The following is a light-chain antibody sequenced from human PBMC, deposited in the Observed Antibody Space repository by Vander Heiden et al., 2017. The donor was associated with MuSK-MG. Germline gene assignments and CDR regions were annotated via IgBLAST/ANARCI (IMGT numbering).Light chain of an antibody. CDR2: DAS. J-gene: IGKJ2*01. V-gene: IGKV1-33*01. CDR3: QQYDNLPYT. Sequence: DSEMTESPSSLSASVGDRVTMTCQASQDITNYLNWYQQKPGKAPKLLIYDASNFETGVPSRFSGNGSGTDFTFTISSLQPEDLATYYCQQYDNLPYTFGQGTKLEIK. CDR1: QDITNY.